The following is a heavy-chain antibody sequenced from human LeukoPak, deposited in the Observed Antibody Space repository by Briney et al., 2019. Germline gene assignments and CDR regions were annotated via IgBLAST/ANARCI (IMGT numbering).Heavy chain of an antibody. CDR3: ATGSRFLEWLPLTGRTTYYFDY. J-gene: IGHJ4*02. D-gene: IGHD3-3*01. CDR2: FDPEDGET. Sequence: GASVKVSCKVFRYTLTELSMHWVRQAPGKGLEWMGGFDPEDGETIYAQKFQGRVTMTEDTCTDTAYMELSSLRPEDTAVYYCATGSRFLEWLPLTGRTTYYFDYWGQGTLVTVSS. CDR1: RYTLTELS. V-gene: IGHV1-24*01.